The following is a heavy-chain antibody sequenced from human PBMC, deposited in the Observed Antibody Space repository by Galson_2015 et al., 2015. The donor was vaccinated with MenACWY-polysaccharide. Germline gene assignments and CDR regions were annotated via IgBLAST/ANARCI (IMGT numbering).Heavy chain of an antibody. D-gene: IGHD5-12*01. CDR1: GFTFSVAW. CDR2: IKSNSDGEII. J-gene: IGHJ4*02. Sequence: SLRLSCAASGFTFSVAWMNWVRQAPGKGLEWVGRIKSNSDGEIIDYAAPVKGRFTISRDDSKSTLYLQTNSLKTEDTAVYYCSTGLVCFNGYDCSWGQGTLVTVSS. CDR3: STGLVCFNGYDCS. V-gene: IGHV3-15*01.